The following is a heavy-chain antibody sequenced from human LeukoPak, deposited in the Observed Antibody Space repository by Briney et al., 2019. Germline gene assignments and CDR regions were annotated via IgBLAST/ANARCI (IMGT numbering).Heavy chain of an antibody. J-gene: IGHJ4*02. D-gene: IGHD3-10*01. Sequence: PETLSLTCTVSGGSLSTYYWGWIRQPPRKGLEWIGLRYYSGSTYYNPSLKSRVTISVDPSKNQFSLKLSSVTAADTAVYYCARHVSSGSPSYYFDYWGQGTLVPVSS. CDR2: RYYSGST. CDR3: ARHVSSGSPSYYFDY. V-gene: IGHV4-39*01. CDR1: GGSLSTYY.